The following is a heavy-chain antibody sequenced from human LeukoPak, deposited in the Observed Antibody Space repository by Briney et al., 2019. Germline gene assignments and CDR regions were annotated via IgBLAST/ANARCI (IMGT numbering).Heavy chain of an antibody. CDR1: GYSFSAYY. D-gene: IGHD3-22*01. Sequence: ASVTLSCKASGYSFSAYYIHWVWQAPAPGLEWMGLSNTNSGATNYAQKFHDTVTMTRGTSTSTVYMELTRLRSDDTGVYYCAKDQNYFDSTAYYGIDCWGQGTRVTVSS. J-gene: IGHJ4*02. CDR3: AKDQNYFDSTAYYGIDC. V-gene: IGHV1-2*02. CDR2: SNTNSGAT.